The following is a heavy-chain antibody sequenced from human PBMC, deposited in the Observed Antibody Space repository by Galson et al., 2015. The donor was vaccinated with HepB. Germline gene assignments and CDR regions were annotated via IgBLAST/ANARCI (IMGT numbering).Heavy chain of an antibody. CDR1: GFTFSNYA. Sequence: SLRLSCAASGFTFSNYAMTWVRQAPGKGLEWVSAISTSGGSTYYADSVKGRFTISRDNSKNTLYLQMNSPRAEDTAVYYCAKGDWGSYRLNYWGQGTLVTVSS. D-gene: IGHD3-16*02. CDR2: ISTSGGST. J-gene: IGHJ4*02. V-gene: IGHV3-23*01. CDR3: AKGDWGSYRLNY.